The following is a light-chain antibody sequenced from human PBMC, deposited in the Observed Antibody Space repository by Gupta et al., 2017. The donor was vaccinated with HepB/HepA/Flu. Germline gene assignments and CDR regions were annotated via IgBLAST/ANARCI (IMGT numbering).Light chain of an antibody. CDR2: WAS. J-gene: IGKJ5*01. CDR1: QSVLYSSNNKNY. CDR3: QQYYSTLPIT. V-gene: IGKV4-1*01. Sequence: DSLMTQSPDSLAVSLCERATINCKYSQSVLYSSNNKNYLAWYQQKPGQPPKLLIYWASTRESGVPDRFSGSGSGTDFTLTISSLQAEDVAVYYCQQYYSTLPITFGQGTRLEIK.